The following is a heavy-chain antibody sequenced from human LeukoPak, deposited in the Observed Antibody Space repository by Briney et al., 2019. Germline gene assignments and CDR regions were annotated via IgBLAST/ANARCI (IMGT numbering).Heavy chain of an antibody. Sequence: GGSLTLSCAASGFTFCNAWMRWLRHATGKGLECVGRIKSKNDDGTTDYAAPVKARFTISSDDSKNTLYLQMNSLKTADTAVYYCTTVTIAARNWGQGTLVTVSS. V-gene: IGHV3-15*01. CDR1: GFTFCNAW. CDR3: TTVTIAARN. CDR2: IKSKNDDGTT. D-gene: IGHD6-6*01. J-gene: IGHJ4*02.